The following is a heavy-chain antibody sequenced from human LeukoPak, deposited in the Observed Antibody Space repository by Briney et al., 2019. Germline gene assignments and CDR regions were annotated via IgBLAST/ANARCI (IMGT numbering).Heavy chain of an antibody. Sequence: GGSLRLSCAASGFTFSSYGMSWVRQAPGKGLEWVSAISGSGGSTIYYADSVKGRFTISRDNAKNSLYLQMNSLRAEDTAVYYCARRPYYYDSLDYWGLDYWGQGTLVTVSS. CDR1: GFTFSSYG. J-gene: IGHJ4*02. V-gene: IGHV3-48*04. CDR2: ISGSGGSTI. CDR3: ARRPYYYDSLDYWGLDY. D-gene: IGHD3-22*01.